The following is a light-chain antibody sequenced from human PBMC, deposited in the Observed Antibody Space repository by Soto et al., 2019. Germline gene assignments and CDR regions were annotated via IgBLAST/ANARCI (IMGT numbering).Light chain of an antibody. Sequence: QAVVTQEPSLTVSPGGTVTLTCGSHTGAVTSGHYPHWLQQRPGQAPRTLIYDTSNKQSWTPARFSGSLLGGKAALTLSGAQPEDEADYYCLLSYSGGNWVFGGGTKVTVL. J-gene: IGLJ3*02. CDR2: DTS. V-gene: IGLV7-46*01. CDR1: TGAVTSGHY. CDR3: LLSYSGGNWV.